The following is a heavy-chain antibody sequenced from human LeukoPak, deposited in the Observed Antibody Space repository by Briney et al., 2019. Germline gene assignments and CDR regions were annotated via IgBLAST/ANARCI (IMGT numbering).Heavy chain of an antibody. D-gene: IGHD4-17*01. CDR1: GGSISSGTYY. CDR2: IYSSGST. J-gene: IGHJ3*02. V-gene: IGHV4-61*02. Sequence: SQTLSLTCTVSGGSISSGTYYWSWIRQPAGKGLEWIGRIYSSGSTSYNPSLESRVTISVDTSKNRFSLKLSSVTAADTAVYYCAIHDYGDRDAFDIWGHGTMVTVSS. CDR3: AIHDYGDRDAFDI.